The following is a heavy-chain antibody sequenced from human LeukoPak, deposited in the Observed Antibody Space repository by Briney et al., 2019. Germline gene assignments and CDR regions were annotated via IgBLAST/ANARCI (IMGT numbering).Heavy chain of an antibody. CDR2: IDPSDSYT. CDR3: AIKYYYYYGMDV. CDR1: GYSFTSYW. Sequence: GESLRISCKGSGYSFTSYWISWVRQMPGKGLEWMGRIDPSDSYTNYSPSFQGHVTISADKSISTAYLQWSSLKTSDTAMYYCAIKYYYYYGMDVWGQGTTVTVSS. V-gene: IGHV5-10-1*01. J-gene: IGHJ6*02.